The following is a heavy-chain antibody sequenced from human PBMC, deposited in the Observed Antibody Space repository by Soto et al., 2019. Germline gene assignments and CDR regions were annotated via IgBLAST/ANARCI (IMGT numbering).Heavy chain of an antibody. CDR3: ARGGLGAAYCDY. CDR1: GDSISSGVYY. J-gene: IGHJ4*02. D-gene: IGHD2-15*01. Sequence: SETLSLTCAVSGDSISSGVYYWSWIRQPPGKGLEWIGYIYQSGHTYYNPSLKSRVTISVDRSKNQFSLKLSSVTAADTAVYYCARGGLGAAYCDYWGQGTMVTVSS. V-gene: IGHV4-30-2*01. CDR2: IYQSGHT.